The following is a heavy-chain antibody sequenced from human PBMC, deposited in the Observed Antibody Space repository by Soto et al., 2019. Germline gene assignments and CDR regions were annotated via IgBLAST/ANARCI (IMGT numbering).Heavy chain of an antibody. CDR2: ISAYNGNT. D-gene: IGHD6-6*01. J-gene: IGHJ4*02. Sequence: GASVKVSCKASGYTFTSYGISWVRQAPGQGLEWMGWISAYNGNTNYAQKLQGRVTMTTDTSTSTAYMELRSLRSEDTAVYYCARAGIAARRGGLGFDYWGQGTLVTVSS. CDR3: ARAGIAARRGGLGFDY. V-gene: IGHV1-18*01. CDR1: GYTFTSYG.